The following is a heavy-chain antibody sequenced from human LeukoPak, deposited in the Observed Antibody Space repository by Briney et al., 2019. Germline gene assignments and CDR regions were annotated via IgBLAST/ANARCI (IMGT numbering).Heavy chain of an antibody. CDR2: ISYDGRNR. J-gene: IGHJ4*02. CDR1: GFTFRNYA. V-gene: IGHV3-30*04. D-gene: IGHD3-10*01. CDR3: ARDRRGYFDY. Sequence: GRSLRLSCAASGFTFRNYAMHWVRQAPGRGLEWLTAISYDGRNRSSADSVKGRFIVSRDNSKKTLYLQMNSLRPEDTAVYSCARDRRGYFDYWGRGTLVTVSS.